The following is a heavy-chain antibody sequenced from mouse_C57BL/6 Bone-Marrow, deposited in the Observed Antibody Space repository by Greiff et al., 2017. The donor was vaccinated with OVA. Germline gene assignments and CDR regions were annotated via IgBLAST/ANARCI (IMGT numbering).Heavy chain of an antibody. CDR3: ARDEDSHGAMDY. D-gene: IGHD3-3*01. CDR1: GFTFSDFY. CDR2: SRNKANDYTT. Sequence: EVKLVESGGGLVQSGRSLRLSCATSGFTFSDFYMEWVRQAPGKGLEWIAASRNKANDYTTEYSASVKGRFIVSRDTSQSILYLQMNALRAEDTAIYYCARDEDSHGAMDYWGQGTSVTVSS. J-gene: IGHJ4*01. V-gene: IGHV7-1*01.